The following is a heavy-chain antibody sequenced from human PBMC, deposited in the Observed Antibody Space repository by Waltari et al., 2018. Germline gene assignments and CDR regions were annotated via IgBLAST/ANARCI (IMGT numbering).Heavy chain of an antibody. CDR2: INHSGRN. CDR1: GGSFSGYY. D-gene: IGHD2-15*01. J-gene: IGHJ6*02. V-gene: IGHV4-34*01. CDR3: ARVSPPRYCSGGSCYRNYYYYGMDV. Sequence: QVQLQQWGAGLLKPSETLSLTCAVYGGSFSGYYWSWIRQPPGKGLEWIGEINHSGRNNYNPSVNSRCTISVDQDKNQFSLKLSSVTAADTAVYYCARVSPPRYCSGGSCYRNYYYYGMDVWGQGTTVTVSS.